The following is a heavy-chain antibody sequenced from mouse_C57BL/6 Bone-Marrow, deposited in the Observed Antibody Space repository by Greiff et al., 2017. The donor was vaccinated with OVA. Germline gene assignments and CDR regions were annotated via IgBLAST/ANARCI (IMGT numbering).Heavy chain of an antibody. D-gene: IGHD1-1*01. CDR1: GYTFTSYW. V-gene: IGHV1-72*01. CDR2: IDPNSGGT. J-gene: IGHJ1*03. CDR3: ARKGYYGSSYDV. Sequence: QVHVKQSGAELVKPGASVKLSCKASGYTFTSYWMHWVKQRPGRGLEWIGRIDPNSGGTKYNEKFKSKATLTVDKPSSTAYMQLSSLTSEDPAVYYCARKGYYGSSYDVWGTGTTVTVSS.